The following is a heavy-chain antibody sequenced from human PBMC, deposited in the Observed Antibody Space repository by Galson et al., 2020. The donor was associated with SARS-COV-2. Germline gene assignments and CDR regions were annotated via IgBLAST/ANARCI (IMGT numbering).Heavy chain of an antibody. CDR2: FDPEDGET. D-gene: IGHD3-16*02. CDR3: ATYYVWGSSRLPFDY. V-gene: IGHV1-24*01. J-gene: IGHJ4*02. CDR1: GYTLTELS. Sequence: ASVKVSCKVSGYTLTELSMHWVRQAPGKGLEWMGGFDPEDGETIYAQKFQGRVTMTEDTSTDTAYMELSSLRSEDTAVYYCATYYVWGSSRLPFDYWGQGPLVTVSS.